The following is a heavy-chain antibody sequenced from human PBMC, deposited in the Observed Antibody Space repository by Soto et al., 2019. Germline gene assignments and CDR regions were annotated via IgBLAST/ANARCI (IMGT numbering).Heavy chain of an antibody. V-gene: IGHV1-69*06. J-gene: IGHJ6*02. D-gene: IGHD2-8*01. CDR2: IIPIFGTA. CDR3: ARDLGCTNGVCYYYYGMDV. CDR1: GGTFSSYA. Sequence: QVQLVQSGAEVKKPGSSVKVSCKASGGTFSSYAISWVRQAPGQGLEWMGGIIPIFGTANYAQKFQGRVTITAYKSTSTAYMVLSSLRSEDTAVYYCARDLGCTNGVCYYYYGMDVWGQGTTVTVSS.